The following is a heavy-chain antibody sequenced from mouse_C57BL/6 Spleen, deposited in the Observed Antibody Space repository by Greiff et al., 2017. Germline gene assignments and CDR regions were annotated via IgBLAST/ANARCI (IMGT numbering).Heavy chain of an antibody. CDR2: ISGGGGNT. Sequence: EVQLVESGGGLVKPGGSLKLSCAASGFTFSSYTMSWVRQTPEKRLEWVATISGGGGNTYYPDSVKGRFTLCRDNAKNTLYLQMSSLRSEETALYYCARRGYYGSSYEYFDVWGTGTTVTVSS. J-gene: IGHJ1*03. CDR1: GFTFSSYT. CDR3: ARRGYYGSSYEYFDV. D-gene: IGHD1-1*01. V-gene: IGHV5-9*01.